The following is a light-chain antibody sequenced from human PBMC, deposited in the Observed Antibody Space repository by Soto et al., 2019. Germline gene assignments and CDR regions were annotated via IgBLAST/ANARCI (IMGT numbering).Light chain of an antibody. CDR2: GAS. CDR1: QSVSSNY. CDR3: QQYGSLPYT. Sequence: EIVLTQSPGTLSLSPGERATLSCRASQSVSSNYLAWYQQKPGQAPRLLIYGASSRATDIPDRFSGSGSGTDFTLTISRLEPEDFAVYYCQQYGSLPYTFGQGTKLEIK. J-gene: IGKJ2*01. V-gene: IGKV3-20*01.